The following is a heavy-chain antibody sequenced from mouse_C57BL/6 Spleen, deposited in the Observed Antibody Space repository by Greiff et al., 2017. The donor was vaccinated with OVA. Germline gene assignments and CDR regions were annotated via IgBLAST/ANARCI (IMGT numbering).Heavy chain of an antibody. D-gene: IGHD2-3*01. CDR2: IDPSDSYT. J-gene: IGHJ4*01. CDR3: ARRWFLYAMDY. CDR1: GYTFTSYW. V-gene: IGHV1-50*01. Sequence: QVQLQQSGAELVKPGASVKLSCKASGYTFTSYWMQWVKQRPGQGLEWIGEIDPSDSYTNYNQKFKGKATLTVDTSSSTAYMQLSSLTSEDSAVYYCARRWFLYAMDYWGQGTSVTVSS.